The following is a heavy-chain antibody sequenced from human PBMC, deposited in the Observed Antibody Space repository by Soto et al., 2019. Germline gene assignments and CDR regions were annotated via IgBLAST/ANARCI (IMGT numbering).Heavy chain of an antibody. CDR2: INAGNGNT. CDR1: GYTFTSYA. D-gene: IGHD2-2*01. J-gene: IGHJ3*02. V-gene: IGHV1-3*01. CDR3: ARVKRGGVPAAYAFDI. Sequence: QVQLVQSGAEVKKPGASVKVSCKASGYTFTSYAMHWVRQAPGQRLEWMGWINAGNGNTKYSQKFQGRVTITRDTSASTAYMELSSLRSEDTAVYYCARVKRGGVPAAYAFDIWGQGTMVTVSS.